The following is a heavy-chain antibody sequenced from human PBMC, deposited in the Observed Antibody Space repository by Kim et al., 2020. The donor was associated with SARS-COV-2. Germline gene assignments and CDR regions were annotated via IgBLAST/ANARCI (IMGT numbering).Heavy chain of an antibody. Sequence: GESLKISCKGSGYSFTSYWIGWVRQMPGKGLEWMGIIYPGDSDTRYSPSFQGQVTISADKSISTAYLQWSSLKASDTAMYYCARPLWKIPYYYGMDVWGQGTTVTVSS. CDR2: IYPGDSDT. D-gene: IGHD2-21*01. J-gene: IGHJ6*02. CDR1: GYSFTSYW. V-gene: IGHV5-51*01. CDR3: ARPLWKIPYYYGMDV.